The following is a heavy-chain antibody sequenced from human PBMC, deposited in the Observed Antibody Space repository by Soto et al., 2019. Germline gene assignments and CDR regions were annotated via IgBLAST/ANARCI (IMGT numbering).Heavy chain of an antibody. CDR2: ISGSGGST. Sequence: GGSLRLSCAASGFTFSSYAMSWVRQAPGKGLEWVSAISGSGGSTYYADSVKGRFTISRDNSKNTLYLQMNSLRAEDTAVYYCAKGSHSQELPSTWFDPWGQGTLVTVSS. J-gene: IGHJ5*02. D-gene: IGHD1-26*01. CDR1: GFTFSSYA. CDR3: AKGSHSQELPSTWFDP. V-gene: IGHV3-23*01.